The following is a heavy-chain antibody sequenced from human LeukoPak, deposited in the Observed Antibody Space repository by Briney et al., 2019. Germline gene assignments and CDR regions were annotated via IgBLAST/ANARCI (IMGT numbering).Heavy chain of an antibody. Sequence: GGSLRLSCAASGFTFSSYSMNWVRQAPGKGLEWVSYISSGSGTIYYADSVKGRFTISRDYAKNSLYLQMNSLRAEDTAVYYCARESQLFCGMDVWGQGTTVTVSS. CDR1: GFTFSSYS. V-gene: IGHV3-48*01. J-gene: IGHJ6*02. CDR3: ARESQLFCGMDV. D-gene: IGHD3-3*02. CDR2: ISSGSGTI.